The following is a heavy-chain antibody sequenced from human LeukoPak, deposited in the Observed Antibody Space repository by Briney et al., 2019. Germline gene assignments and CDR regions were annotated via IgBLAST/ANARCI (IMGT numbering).Heavy chain of an antibody. Sequence: SETPSLTCAVSGYSISSGYYWGCIRQPPGKGLEWIGSIYHSGSTYYNPSLKSRVTISVDTSKNQFSLKLSSVTAADTAVYYCARNRITGTSENWFDPWGQGTLVTVSS. CDR1: GYSISSGYY. CDR3: ARNRITGTSENWFDP. V-gene: IGHV4-38-2*01. J-gene: IGHJ5*02. CDR2: IYHSGST. D-gene: IGHD1-20*01.